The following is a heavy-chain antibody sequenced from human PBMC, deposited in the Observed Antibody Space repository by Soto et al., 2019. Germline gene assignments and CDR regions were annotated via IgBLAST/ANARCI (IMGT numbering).Heavy chain of an antibody. CDR1: GYSFTSYW. V-gene: IGHV5-51*01. CDR3: ARHRPLPFLEWFDAFDI. Sequence: GESLKISCKGSGYSFTSYWIGWVRQMPGKGLEWMGIIYPGDSDTRYSPSFQGQVTISADKSISTAYLQWSSLKASDTAMYYCARHRPLPFLEWFDAFDIWGQGTMVTVSS. J-gene: IGHJ3*02. CDR2: IYPGDSDT. D-gene: IGHD3-3*01.